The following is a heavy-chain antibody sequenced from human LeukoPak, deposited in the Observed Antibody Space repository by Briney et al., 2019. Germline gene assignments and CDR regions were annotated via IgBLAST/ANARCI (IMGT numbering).Heavy chain of an antibody. J-gene: IGHJ4*03. CDR3: ARVQSSWGGRYFDWLPAFDI. CDR1: GGSFSGYF. CDR2: INHGGTT. D-gene: IGHD3-9*01. V-gene: IGHV4-34*01. Sequence: PSETLSLTCGVYGGSFSGYFWSWIRQTPGTGLEWSGDINHGGTTNYNPPLKSRVTISVDTSKNHYSLKMNSVTAADTAIYYCARVQSSWGGRYFDWLPAFDIWGQGAVVTVSS.